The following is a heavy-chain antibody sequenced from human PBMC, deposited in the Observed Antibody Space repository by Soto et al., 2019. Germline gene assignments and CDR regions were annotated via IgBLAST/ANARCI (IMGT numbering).Heavy chain of an antibody. CDR2: MNPNSGNT. CDR3: ARDTPRYCISTSCYAGWFDP. D-gene: IGHD2-2*01. J-gene: IGHJ5*02. V-gene: IGHV1-8*02. Sequence: GASXKVSCKASGYTFTAYFLHWVRQAPVQCREWMGWMNPNSGNTGYAQKFQGRVTMTRNTSISTAYMELSSLRSEDTAVYYCARDTPRYCISTSCYAGWFDPWGQGTLVTVSS. CDR1: GYTFTAYF.